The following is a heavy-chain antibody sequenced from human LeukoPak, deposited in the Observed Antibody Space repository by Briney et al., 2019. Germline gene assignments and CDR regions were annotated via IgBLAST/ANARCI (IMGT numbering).Heavy chain of an antibody. V-gene: IGHV4-39*07. Sequence: SETLSLTCTVSGGSISSSSYYWGWIRQPPGKGLEWIGSIYYSGSTYYNPSLKSRVTISVDTSKNQFSLKLSSVTAADTAVYYCASDYYDSSGYYQPGAFDIWGQGTMVTVSS. J-gene: IGHJ3*02. CDR3: ASDYYDSSGYYQPGAFDI. CDR2: IYYSGST. CDR1: GGSISSSSYY. D-gene: IGHD3-22*01.